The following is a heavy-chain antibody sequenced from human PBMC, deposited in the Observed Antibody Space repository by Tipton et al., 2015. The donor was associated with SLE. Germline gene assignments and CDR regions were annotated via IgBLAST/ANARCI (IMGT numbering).Heavy chain of an antibody. Sequence: SLRLSCAASGFTFSSYAMSWVRQGPGKGLEWVSGIVPSGGTTYYVDSVKGRFTISRDNSKNTLYLQMNSLRAEDTAIYYCAGGPDYGPEFDYWGQGTLVTVSS. J-gene: IGHJ4*02. CDR3: AGGPDYGPEFDY. D-gene: IGHD4-17*01. CDR2: IVPSGGTT. CDR1: GFTFSSYA. V-gene: IGHV3-23*01.